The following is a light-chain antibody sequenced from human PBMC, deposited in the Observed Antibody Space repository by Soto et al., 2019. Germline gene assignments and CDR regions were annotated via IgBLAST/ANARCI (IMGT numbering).Light chain of an antibody. CDR2: DAS. V-gene: IGKV1-33*01. CDR1: RDISNY. Sequence: DIQMTQSPSSLSASVGDRVTITCQASRDISNYLNWYQHKPGKVPKLLIYDASKLETGVPSRFGGSGSGTDFTFTISSPQPEDVATYYCQQNDNLPPLTFGGGTKVEIK. J-gene: IGKJ4*01. CDR3: QQNDNLPPLT.